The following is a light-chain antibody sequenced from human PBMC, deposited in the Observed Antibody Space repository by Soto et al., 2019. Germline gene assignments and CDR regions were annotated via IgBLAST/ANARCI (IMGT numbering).Light chain of an antibody. CDR2: LNSDGSH. CDR3: QTWGTGIQV. CDR1: SGHSSYA. J-gene: IGLJ1*01. V-gene: IGLV4-69*01. Sequence: QPVLTQSPSASASLGASVKLTCTLSSGHSSYAIAWHQQQPEKGPRYLMKLNSDGSHSKGDGIPDRLSGSSSGTERYLTXXXXXXXXXXXYYCQTWGTGIQVFGTGTKVTV.